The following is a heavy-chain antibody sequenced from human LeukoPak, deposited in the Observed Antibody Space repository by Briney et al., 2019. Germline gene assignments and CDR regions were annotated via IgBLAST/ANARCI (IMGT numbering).Heavy chain of an antibody. J-gene: IGHJ4*02. CDR2: ISSSGSTI. D-gene: IGHD5-12*01. V-gene: IGHV3-11*01. CDR3: RKGGVVVARMAPDY. CDR1: GFTFSDYY. Sequence: GGSLRLSCAASGFTFSDYYMSWIRQAPGKGLEWVSYISSSGSTIYYADSVKGRFTISRDNAKNSLYLQMNSLRAEDTAVYYFRKGGVVVARMAPDYWGQGPLSTVS.